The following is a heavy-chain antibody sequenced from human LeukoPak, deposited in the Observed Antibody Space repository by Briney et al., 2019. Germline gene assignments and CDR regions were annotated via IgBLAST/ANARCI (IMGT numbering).Heavy chain of an antibody. D-gene: IGHD2-2*01. V-gene: IGHV3-30*04. Sequence: GGALRLSCAASGFTFSSYAMHWVRQAPGKGLWWGAVISYDGSNKYYADSVKGRFTISRDNSKNTLYLQMNSLRAEDTAVYYCARVRSSSTSRDNWFDPWGQGTLVTVSS. CDR1: GFTFSSYA. CDR3: ARVRSSSTSRDNWFDP. J-gene: IGHJ5*02. CDR2: ISYDGSNK.